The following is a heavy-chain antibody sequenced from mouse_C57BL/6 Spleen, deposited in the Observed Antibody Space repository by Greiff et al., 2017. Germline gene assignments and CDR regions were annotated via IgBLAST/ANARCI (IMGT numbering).Heavy chain of an antibody. J-gene: IGHJ1*03. V-gene: IGHV2-9-1*01. CDR3: ARNRYYDYDGWYFDV. Sequence: QVQLQESGPGLVAPSQCLSISCTVSGFSLTSYAISWVRQPPGKGLEWLGVIWTGGGTNYNSALKSRLSISKDNSKSQVFLKMNSLQTDDTARYYCARNRYYDYDGWYFDVWGTGTTVTVSS. CDR2: IWTGGGT. CDR1: GFSLTSYA. D-gene: IGHD2-4*01.